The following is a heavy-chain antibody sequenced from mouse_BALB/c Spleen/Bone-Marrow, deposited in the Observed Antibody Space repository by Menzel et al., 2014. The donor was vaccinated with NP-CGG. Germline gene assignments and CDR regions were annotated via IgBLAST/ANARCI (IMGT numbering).Heavy chain of an antibody. D-gene: IGHD1-1*01. CDR2: IRSKSNDYGT. CDR3: VSYCVTMHY. CDR1: GFTFNTYA. J-gene: IGHJ4*01. Sequence: EVQVVESGGGLEQPKGTLKLSCAASGFTFNTYAMNWVRQAPGKGLEWVARIRSKSNDYGTYYADSVEDRFTISRDDSQTMLYLQMDNLKTDDTCMYYCVSYCVTMHYSGQGTLVPVST. V-gene: IGHV10-1*02.